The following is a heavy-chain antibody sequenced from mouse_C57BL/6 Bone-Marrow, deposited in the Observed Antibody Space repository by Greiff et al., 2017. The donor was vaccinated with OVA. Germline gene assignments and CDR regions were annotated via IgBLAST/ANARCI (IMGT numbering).Heavy chain of an antibody. CDR3: ARGRNYYGSSRGFAY. V-gene: IGHV1-81*01. J-gene: IGHJ3*01. D-gene: IGHD1-1*01. CDR1: GYTFTSYG. CDR2: IYPRSGNT. Sequence: VKLQESGAELARPGASVKLSCKASGYTFTSYGISWVKQRTGQGLEWIGEIYPRSGNTYYNEKFKGKATLTADKSSSTAYMELRSLTSEDSAVYFCARGRNYYGSSRGFAYWGQGTLVTVSA.